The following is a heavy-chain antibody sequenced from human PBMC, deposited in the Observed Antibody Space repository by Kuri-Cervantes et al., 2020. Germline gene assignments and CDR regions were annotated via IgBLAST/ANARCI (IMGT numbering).Heavy chain of an antibody. D-gene: IGHD6-6*01. CDR1: GFTFSSYG. CDR3: ARSSDEYTSTWFDN. J-gene: IGHJ5*02. V-gene: IGHV3-23*01. CDR2: ISGSGGHT. Sequence: GGSLRLSCAASGFTFSSYGMSWVRQAPGKGLEWVSGISGSGGHTHSADSLKGRFTISRDSSKSTLYLQMSSLRAEDTAVYYCARSSDEYTSTWFDNWGQGTLVTVSS.